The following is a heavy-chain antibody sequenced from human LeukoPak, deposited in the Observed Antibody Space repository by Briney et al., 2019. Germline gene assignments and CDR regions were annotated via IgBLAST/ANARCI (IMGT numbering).Heavy chain of an antibody. CDR2: IDWDDDK. CDR1: GISLSTHKMR. Sequence: SGPALVKPTQTLTLTCTFSGISLSTHKMRVSWVRQPPRKALEWITRIDWDDDKFYTPSRKTRLTLSKDTSKNQVVLTMTNVDPVDTATYYGARIGGCSGTSCSLDYWGQGTLVTVSS. CDR3: ARIGGCSGTSCSLDY. J-gene: IGHJ4*02. V-gene: IGHV2-70*04. D-gene: IGHD2-2*01.